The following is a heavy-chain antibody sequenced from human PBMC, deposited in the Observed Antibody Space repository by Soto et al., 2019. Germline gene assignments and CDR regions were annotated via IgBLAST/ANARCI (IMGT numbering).Heavy chain of an antibody. Sequence: GGSVRLAGAASGFTFSSYGMHWVRQAPGTGLEWVAVVWYDGSNKYYAGSVKGRFTIPRDNSKNTLYLQMNSLRAEDTAVYYCARDRSIAVAGTPFDYWGQGTLVTVSS. CDR1: GFTFSSYG. CDR3: ARDRSIAVAGTPFDY. D-gene: IGHD6-19*01. CDR2: VWYDGSNK. V-gene: IGHV3-33*01. J-gene: IGHJ4*02.